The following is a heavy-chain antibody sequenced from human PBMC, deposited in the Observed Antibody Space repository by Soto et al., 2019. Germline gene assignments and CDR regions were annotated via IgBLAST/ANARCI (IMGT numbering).Heavy chain of an antibody. V-gene: IGHV1-69*04. D-gene: IGHD6-13*01. Sequence: ASVKVSCKASGGTFSSYTISWVRQAPGQGLEWMGRIIPILGIANYAQKFQGRVTITADKSTSIAYMELSNLRSEDTAVYYCARDQQLPYYYYGMDVWGQGTTVTVSS. CDR1: GGTFSSYT. J-gene: IGHJ6*02. CDR3: ARDQQLPYYYYGMDV. CDR2: IIPILGIA.